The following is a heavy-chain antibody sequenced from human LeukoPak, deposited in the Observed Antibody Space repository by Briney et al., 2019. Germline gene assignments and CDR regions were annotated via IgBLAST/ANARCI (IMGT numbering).Heavy chain of an antibody. V-gene: IGHV4-39*07. CDR2: IYYSGST. Sequence: PSETLSLTCTVSGGSISSSSYYWGWIRQPPGKGLEWIGSIYYSGSTYYNPSLKSRVTISVDTSKNQFSLKLSSVTAADTAVYYCARGSAGYSSSWYVYWGQGTLVTVSS. D-gene: IGHD6-13*01. CDR1: GGSISSSSYY. CDR3: ARGSAGYSSSWYVY. J-gene: IGHJ4*02.